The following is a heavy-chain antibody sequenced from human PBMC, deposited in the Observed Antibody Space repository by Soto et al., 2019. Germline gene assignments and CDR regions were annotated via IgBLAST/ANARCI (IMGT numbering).Heavy chain of an antibody. Sequence: GASVKVSCKASGGTFSSYAISWVRQAPGQRLEWMGGIIPIFGTAIYAQKFQARVTIPADESTSTAYLELISLRSEYTTVYYYERVEGGTSSTGYYYYYGMDVWGQGTTVTVCS. D-gene: IGHD2-2*01. J-gene: IGHJ6*02. V-gene: IGHV1-69*13. CDR2: IIPIFGTA. CDR3: ERVEGGTSSTGYYYYYGMDV. CDR1: GGTFSSYA.